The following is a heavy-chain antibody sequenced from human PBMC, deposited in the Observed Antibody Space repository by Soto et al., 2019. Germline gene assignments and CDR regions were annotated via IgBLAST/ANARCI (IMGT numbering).Heavy chain of an antibody. J-gene: IGHJ4*02. V-gene: IGHV4-61*01. Sequence: SETLSLTCTVSGGSVNSGSYYWNWIRQPPGKGLEWIGYIYYSGSTNYNPSLKSRVTFSVDTSKNQFSLKLSSVTAADTAVYYCARDRIVGLDSWGQGTLVTVSS. CDR1: GGSVNSGSYY. CDR2: IYYSGST. D-gene: IGHD3-22*01. CDR3: ARDRIVGLDS.